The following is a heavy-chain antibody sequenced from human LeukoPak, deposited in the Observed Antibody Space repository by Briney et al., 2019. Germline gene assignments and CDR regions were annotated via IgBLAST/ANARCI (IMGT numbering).Heavy chain of an antibody. J-gene: IGHJ4*02. V-gene: IGHV1-46*01. CDR3: ARKLRAAITDLDY. CDR1: GYTFTSYY. Sequence: GASVKVSCKASGYTFTSYYIHWVRQAPGQGLEWMGRINPSGGSTIYAQRFQGRVTMTSDTSTSTVYMELSSLSSEDTAVYYCARKLRAAITDLDYWGQGILVTVSS. CDR2: INPSGGST. D-gene: IGHD5-24*01.